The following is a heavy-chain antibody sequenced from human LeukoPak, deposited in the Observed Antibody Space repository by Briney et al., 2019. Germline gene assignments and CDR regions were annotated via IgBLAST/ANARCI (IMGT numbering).Heavy chain of an antibody. CDR2: ISSSGSTI. Sequence: GGSLRLSCAASGFTFSSYEMNWVRQAPGKGLEWVSYISSSGSTIYYADSVKGRFTISRGNAKNSLYLQMNSLRAEDTAVYYCAELDITMIGGVWGKGTTVTISS. J-gene: IGHJ6*04. V-gene: IGHV3-48*03. D-gene: IGHD3-10*02. CDR3: AELDITMIGGV. CDR1: GFTFSSYE.